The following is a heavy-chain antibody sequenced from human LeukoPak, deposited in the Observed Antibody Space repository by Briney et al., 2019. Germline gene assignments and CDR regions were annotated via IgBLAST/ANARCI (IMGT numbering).Heavy chain of an antibody. CDR3: ARDSSGYYHWFDP. V-gene: IGHV4-59*01. Sequence: SETLSLTCTVSGGSISSYYWSWIRQPPGKGLEWIGYIYYSGSTNYNPSLKSRVTISVDTSKNQFSLKLSSVTAADTAAYYCARDSSGYYHWFDPWGQGTLVTVSS. CDR1: GGSISSYY. CDR2: IYYSGST. J-gene: IGHJ5*02. D-gene: IGHD3-22*01.